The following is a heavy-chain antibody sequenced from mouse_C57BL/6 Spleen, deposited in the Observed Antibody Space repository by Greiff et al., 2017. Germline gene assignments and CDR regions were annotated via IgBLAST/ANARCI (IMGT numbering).Heavy chain of an antibody. Sequence: QVQLQQPGAELVKPGASVKLSCKASGYTFTSYWMQWVKQRPGQGLEWIGEIDPSDSYTNYNQKFKGKATLTVDTSSSTAYMQLSSLTSEDSAVYYCARGRLTTVVAKDAMDYWGQGTSVTVSS. V-gene: IGHV1-50*01. CDR1: GYTFTSYW. D-gene: IGHD1-1*01. CDR3: ARGRLTTVVAKDAMDY. CDR2: IDPSDSYT. J-gene: IGHJ4*01.